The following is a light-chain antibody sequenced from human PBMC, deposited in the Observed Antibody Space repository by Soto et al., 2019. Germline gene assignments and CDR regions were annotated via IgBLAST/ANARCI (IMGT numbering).Light chain of an antibody. CDR1: QSISSF. V-gene: IGKV1-39*01. Sequence: DIQMTQSPSSLSASVGDRVTITCRASQSISSFLNWYQMKPGMAPRLLIYSASTLQSGVPSRFSGSGSGTEFTLSISSLRPEDFASYYCQQTYSAPRTFGQGTTVEIK. CDR3: QQTYSAPRT. CDR2: SAS. J-gene: IGKJ1*01.